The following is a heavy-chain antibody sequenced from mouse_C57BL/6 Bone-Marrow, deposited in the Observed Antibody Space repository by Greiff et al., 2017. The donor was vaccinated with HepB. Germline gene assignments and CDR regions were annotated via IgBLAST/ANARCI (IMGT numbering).Heavy chain of an antibody. Sequence: VKLQQPGAELVRPGTSVKLSCKASGYTFTSYWMHWVKQRPGQGLEWIGVIDPSDSYTNYNQKFKGKATLTVDTSSSTAYMQLSSLTSEDSAVYYCAREGGYYWYFDVWGTGTTVTVSS. CDR3: AREGGYYWYFDV. V-gene: IGHV1-59*01. D-gene: IGHD2-2*01. CDR2: IDPSDSYT. J-gene: IGHJ1*03. CDR1: GYTFTSYW.